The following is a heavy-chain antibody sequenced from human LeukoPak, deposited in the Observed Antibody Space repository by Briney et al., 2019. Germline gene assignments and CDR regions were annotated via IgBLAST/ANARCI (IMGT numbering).Heavy chain of an antibody. CDR3: ARAVGATRRLWGNWFDP. D-gene: IGHD1-26*01. J-gene: IGHJ5*02. CDR1: GFTFSSYA. V-gene: IGHV3-23*01. Sequence: PGGSLRLSCAASGFTFSSYAMSWVRQAPGKGLEWVSAISGSGGSTSYAQKFQGRVTMTRDTSTSTVYMELSSLRSEDTAVYYCARAVGATRRLWGNWFDPWGQGTLVTVSS. CDR2: ISGSGGST.